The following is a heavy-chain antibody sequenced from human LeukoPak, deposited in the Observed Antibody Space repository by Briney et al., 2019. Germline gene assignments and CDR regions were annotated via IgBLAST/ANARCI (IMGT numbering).Heavy chain of an antibody. CDR2: IIPILGIA. CDR1: GGTFSSYA. Sequence: GASVKVSCKASGGTFSSYAISWVRQAPGQGLEWMGRIIPILGIANYAQKFQGRVTITADKSTSTAYMELSSLRSEDTAVYYCARRQQLVQGFDAFDIWGQGTMVTVSS. V-gene: IGHV1-69*04. CDR3: ARRQQLVQGFDAFDI. D-gene: IGHD6-13*01. J-gene: IGHJ3*02.